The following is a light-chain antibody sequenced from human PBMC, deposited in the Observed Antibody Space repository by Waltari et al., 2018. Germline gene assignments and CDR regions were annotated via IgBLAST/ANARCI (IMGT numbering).Light chain of an antibody. Sequence: QSVLTQPPSVSGTPGQRVTISCSGTTSNIGSNSVYWYQQLPGTAPKLLIYRNYQRPSGVPTRFSGSRSGTSASLAISGLQSEDEADYYYATWDDTLSGPRVFGGGTRLTVL. J-gene: IGLJ3*02. CDR1: TSNIGSNS. V-gene: IGLV1-47*01. CDR2: RNY. CDR3: ATWDDTLSGPRV.